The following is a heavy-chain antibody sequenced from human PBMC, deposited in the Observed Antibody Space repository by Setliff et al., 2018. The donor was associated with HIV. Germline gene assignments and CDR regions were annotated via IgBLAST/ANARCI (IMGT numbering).Heavy chain of an antibody. J-gene: IGHJ4*02. V-gene: IGHV4-34*12. CDR3: ASTYYDSVGFSPFDY. CDR2: IFYSGST. Sequence: SDTLSLTCAVNGGSFSGYYWSWIRQRPGKGLEWIGSIFYSGSTYYNPSLKSRVTISVDTSKNQFSLKLNSVTAADTAVYYCASTYYDSVGFSPFDYWGQGTLVTVSS. D-gene: IGHD3-22*01. CDR1: GGSFSGYY.